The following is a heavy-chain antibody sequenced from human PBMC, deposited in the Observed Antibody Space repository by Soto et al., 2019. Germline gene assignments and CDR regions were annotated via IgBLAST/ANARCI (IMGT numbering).Heavy chain of an antibody. Sequence: QVQLVQSGAEVKKPGASVKVSCKASGYTFTGYYMHWVRQAPGQGLEWMGWINPNSGGTNYAQKFQGWVTMTRDTSISTAYMEQSRLRSDDTAVYYCARSPGSDSYSGYYGMDVWGQGTTVTVSS. CDR2: INPNSGGT. CDR1: GYTFTGYY. V-gene: IGHV1-2*04. D-gene: IGHD2-21*01. J-gene: IGHJ6*01. CDR3: ARSPGSDSYSGYYGMDV.